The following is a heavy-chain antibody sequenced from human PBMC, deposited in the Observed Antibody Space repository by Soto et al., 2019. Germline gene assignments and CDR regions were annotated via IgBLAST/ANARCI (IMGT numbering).Heavy chain of an antibody. CDR2: IYYTGTT. V-gene: IGHV4-31*03. CDR3: ARSPIYSCDSGGPPGVLAFDI. D-gene: IGHD3-22*01. J-gene: IGHJ3*02. CDR1: GGSVSSGGYY. Sequence: SETLSLTCSVSGGSVSSGGYYWTWIRQHPGQGLEWIGYIYYTGTTYYSPSLKSRVSMSVDTSKHQFSLKLTSVTAADTAVYFCARSPIYSCDSGGPPGVLAFDIWRGGTMVTV.